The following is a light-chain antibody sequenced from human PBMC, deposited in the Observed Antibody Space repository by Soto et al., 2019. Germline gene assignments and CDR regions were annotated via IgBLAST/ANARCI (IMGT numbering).Light chain of an antibody. CDR2: DAS. V-gene: IGKV3-11*01. CDR1: QNVAEP. Sequence: EVVLTQSPATLSLSPGERGTLYFSASQNVAEPLACYQQKPGQPPRLLIYDASKRATGVPASFSGSGSGTDFTLTITTLEPEDFAVYFCQQRANWPPVTFGQGTKVDIK. CDR3: QQRANWPPVT. J-gene: IGKJ1*01.